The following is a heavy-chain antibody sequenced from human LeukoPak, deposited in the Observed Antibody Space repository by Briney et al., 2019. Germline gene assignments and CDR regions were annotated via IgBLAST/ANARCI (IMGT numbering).Heavy chain of an antibody. Sequence: GGSLRLSCAASGFTFSSYAMSWVRQAPGKGLEWISRVSGRGNNTYYADSVKGRFTISRDNSKNTLFLQMNSLRAEDTALYYCAKGYVSTGFFDSWGQGTLVTVSS. J-gene: IGHJ4*02. CDR1: GFTFSSYA. CDR3: AKGYVSTGFFDS. CDR2: VSGRGNNT. D-gene: IGHD3-16*01. V-gene: IGHV3-23*01.